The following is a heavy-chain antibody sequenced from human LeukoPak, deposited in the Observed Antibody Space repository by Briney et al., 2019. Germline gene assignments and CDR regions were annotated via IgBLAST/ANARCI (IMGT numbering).Heavy chain of an antibody. CDR3: ARRYYYDSSGYYDY. V-gene: IGHV4-39*01. J-gene: IGHJ4*02. CDR1: GASISIISYY. CDR2: IYYSGNT. D-gene: IGHD3-22*01. Sequence: SETLSLTCTVSGASISIISYYWGWIRQPPGKGLEWIGSIYYSGNTYYNPSLKSRVTISVDTSKNQFSLKLSSVTAADTAVYYCARRYYYDSSGYYDYWGQGTLVTVSS.